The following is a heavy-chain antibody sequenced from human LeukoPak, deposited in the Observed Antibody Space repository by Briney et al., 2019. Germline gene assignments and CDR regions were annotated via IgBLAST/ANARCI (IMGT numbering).Heavy chain of an antibody. CDR2: ISYDGSNK. CDR1: GFTFSSYA. J-gene: IGHJ6*01. D-gene: IGHD6-19*01. Sequence: SGRSLRLSCAASGFTFSSYAMHWVRQAPGKGLEWVAVISYDGSNKCYADSVKGRFTISRDNSKNTLYLQMNSLRAEDTAVYYCARDQGRSRRYSSGWEDYYYYG. CDR3: ARDQGRSRRYSSGWEDYYYYG. V-gene: IGHV3-30*04.